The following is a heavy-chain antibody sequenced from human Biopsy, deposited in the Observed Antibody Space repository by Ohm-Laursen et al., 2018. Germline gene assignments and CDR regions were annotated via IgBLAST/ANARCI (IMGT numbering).Heavy chain of an antibody. CDR3: ARETPTGIPFNWFDP. D-gene: IGHD1-1*01. CDR1: GDNISNKDAA. CDR2: TYYRTQWFF. Sequence: TLSLTCAISGDNISNKDAAWDWIRRSPSRGLEWLGRTYYRTQWFFDYAVFVRSRISIKPDTSKNQFSLELNSVTPEDTAVYFCARETPTGIPFNWFDPWGQGTLVTVSS. V-gene: IGHV6-1*01. J-gene: IGHJ5*02.